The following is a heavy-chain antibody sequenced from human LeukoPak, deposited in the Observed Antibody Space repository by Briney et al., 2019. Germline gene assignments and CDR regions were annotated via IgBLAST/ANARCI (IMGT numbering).Heavy chain of an antibody. CDR2: IIPIFGTT. Sequence: SVKVSCEASGDTFSSYGISWVRQAPGQGLEWMGGIIPIFGTTNYAQKFQGRVTITADDSTSTAYMDLSSLTSEDTAVYYCARQTSGGYTVFSGKPRGHWFDPWGQGTLVTVSS. CDR1: GDTFSSYG. D-gene: IGHD5-24*01. J-gene: IGHJ5*02. CDR3: ARQTSGGYTVFSGKPRGHWFDP. V-gene: IGHV1-69*13.